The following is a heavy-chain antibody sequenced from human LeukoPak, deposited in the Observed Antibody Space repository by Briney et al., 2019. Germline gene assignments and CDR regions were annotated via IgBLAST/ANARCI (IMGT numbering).Heavy chain of an antibody. V-gene: IGHV1-18*01. CDR2: ISAYNGNT. J-gene: IGHJ4*02. Sequence: ASVKVSCKAFGYTFTSYGISWVRQAPGQGLEWMGWISAYNGNTNYAQKLQGRVTMTTDTSTSTAYMELRSLRSDDTAVYYCARDGDSGYSYGYEDYWGQGTLVTVSS. CDR3: ARDGDSGYSYGYEDY. D-gene: IGHD5-18*01. CDR1: GYTFTSYG.